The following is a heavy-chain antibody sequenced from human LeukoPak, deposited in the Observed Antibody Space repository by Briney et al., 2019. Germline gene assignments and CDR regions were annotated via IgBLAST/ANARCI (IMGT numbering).Heavy chain of an antibody. Sequence: QAGGSLRLSCAASGFTFSTYAMSWVRQAPRKGLEWVSAISGSGGSTNYADSVKGRFTISRDNSKNTLYLQMNSLRAEDTAVYYCAKDRPMEPTKYYYYMDVWGKGTTVTVSS. J-gene: IGHJ6*03. V-gene: IGHV3-23*01. D-gene: IGHD1-1*01. CDR2: ISGSGGST. CDR3: AKDRPMEPTKYYYYMDV. CDR1: GFTFSTYA.